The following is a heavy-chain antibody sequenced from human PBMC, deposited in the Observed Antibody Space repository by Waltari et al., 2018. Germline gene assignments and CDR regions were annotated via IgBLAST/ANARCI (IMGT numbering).Heavy chain of an antibody. V-gene: IGHV3-66*02. CDR1: GFTGNSNH. Sequence: EEQLVESGGGLVQPGDSLRVSCAASGFTGNSNHMTWVRQAPGKGLEWVSVIYSGGSTEYADSVKGRFIISRDSSENTLYLQMNSLRAEDTAVYYCARESRDGYNGDAFDIWGQGTMVTVSS. D-gene: IGHD2-21*01. CDR3: ARESRDGYNGDAFDI. J-gene: IGHJ3*02. CDR2: IYSGGST.